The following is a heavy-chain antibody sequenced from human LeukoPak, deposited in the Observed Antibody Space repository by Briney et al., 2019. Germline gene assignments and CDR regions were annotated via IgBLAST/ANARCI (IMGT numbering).Heavy chain of an antibody. Sequence: SETLSLTCAVYGGSFSGYYWSWIRQPPGKGLEWMGEINHSGSTNYNPSLKSRVTISVDTSKNQFSLKLSSVTAADTAVYYCARGAGKEWLPRRLLVWTKIDYWGQGTLVTVSS. CDR3: ARGAGKEWLPRRLLVWTKIDY. CDR2: INHSGST. CDR1: GGSFSGYY. J-gene: IGHJ4*02. D-gene: IGHD3-3*01. V-gene: IGHV4-34*01.